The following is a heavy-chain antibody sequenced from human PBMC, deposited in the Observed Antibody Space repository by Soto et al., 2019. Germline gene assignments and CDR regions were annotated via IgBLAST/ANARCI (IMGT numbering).Heavy chain of an antibody. CDR3: PKVPVSIDDRPESPFDSFDI. D-gene: IGHD3-10*01. J-gene: IGHJ3*02. CDR2: ISYDGSNK. CDR1: GFTFSSYG. Sequence: QVQLVESGGGVVQPGRSLRLSCAASGFTFSSYGMHWVRQAPGKGLEWVAVISYDGSNKYYADSVKGRFTISRDNSKNALYLQMNSLIAKDTAVCCCPKVPVSIDDRPESPFDSFDIWGQGTMVTVSS. V-gene: IGHV3-30*18.